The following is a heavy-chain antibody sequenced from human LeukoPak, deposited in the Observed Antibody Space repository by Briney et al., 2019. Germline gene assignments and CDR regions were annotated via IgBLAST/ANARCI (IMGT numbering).Heavy chain of an antibody. D-gene: IGHD3-10*01. V-gene: IGHV3-23*01. CDR2: ISGSGGST. CDR3: AKDLYGSGSYYADY. CDR1: GFTFSSYA. Sequence: GGSLRLSCAASGFTFSSYAMSWVRQAPGKGLEWVSAISGSGGSTYYADSVKGRFTISRDNSKNTLYLQMNSLRAEDTAVYYCAKDLYGSGSYYADYWGQGTLVIVST. J-gene: IGHJ4*02.